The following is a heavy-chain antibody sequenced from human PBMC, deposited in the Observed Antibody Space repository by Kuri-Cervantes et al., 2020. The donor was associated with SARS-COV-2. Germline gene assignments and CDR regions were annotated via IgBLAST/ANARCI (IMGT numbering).Heavy chain of an antibody. D-gene: IGHD3-22*01. CDR2: LRYDGGEK. Sequence: GESLKISCAASGFTFSNYGMHWVRQAPGKGLEWVTFLRYDGGEKHYADSVKGRFTISRDNSKNTLYLQMNSLRAEDTAVYYCARGTRDYYDSSGYLYWFDPWGQGTLVTVS. J-gene: IGHJ5*02. V-gene: IGHV3-30*02. CDR3: ARGTRDYYDSSGYLYWFDP. CDR1: GFTFSNYG.